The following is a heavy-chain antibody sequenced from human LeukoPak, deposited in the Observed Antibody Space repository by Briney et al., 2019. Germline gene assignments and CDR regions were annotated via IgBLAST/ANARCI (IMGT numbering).Heavy chain of an antibody. J-gene: IGHJ4*02. Sequence: TGGSLRLSCAASGFTVSSNYMTWVRQAPGKGLEWVSVLYSGGSTYYSDSVKGRFTISRDNSKNTLYLQMNSLRAEDTAVYYCAKDSYYDYVWGSYRYTNQFDYWGQGTLVTVSS. CDR1: GFTVSSNY. CDR3: AKDSYYDYVWGSYRYTNQFDY. V-gene: IGHV3-66*01. D-gene: IGHD3-16*02. CDR2: LYSGGST.